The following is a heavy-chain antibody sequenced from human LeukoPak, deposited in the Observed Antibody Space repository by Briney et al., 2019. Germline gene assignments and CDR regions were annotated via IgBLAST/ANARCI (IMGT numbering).Heavy chain of an antibody. V-gene: IGHV3-23*01. D-gene: IGHD4-11*01. J-gene: IGHJ5*02. CDR3: AKLVIPSHSKYFDP. CDR1: GFIFTNYA. Sequence: GGSLRLSCAASGFIFTNYAMSWVRQAPGKGVEWVSTISQGGETPYYADSVKGRFTISRDNSKNTLYLQISSLSAEDTAVYYCAKLVIPSHSKYFDPWGQGTLVTVSS. CDR2: ISQGGETP.